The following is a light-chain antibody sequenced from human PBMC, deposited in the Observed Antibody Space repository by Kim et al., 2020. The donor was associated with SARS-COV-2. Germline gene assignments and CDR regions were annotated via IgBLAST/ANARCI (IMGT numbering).Light chain of an antibody. V-gene: IGLV3-1*01. J-gene: IGLJ3*02. CDR2: EEN. Sequence: SYELTQPPSVSVSPGQTATITCSGDKLGNKYVCWYQQKPGQSPVLVIYEENKRPSGIPERFSGSKSGNTATLTISRTQAMDEADYYCQAWESRTLVFGGGTQLTVL. CDR1: KLGNKY. CDR3: QAWESRTLV.